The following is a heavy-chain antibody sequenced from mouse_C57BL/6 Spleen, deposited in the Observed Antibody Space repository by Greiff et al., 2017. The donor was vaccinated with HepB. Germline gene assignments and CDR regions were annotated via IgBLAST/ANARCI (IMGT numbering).Heavy chain of an antibody. CDR1: GYAFTNYL. J-gene: IGHJ2*01. Sequence: QVQLQQSGAELVRPGTSVKVSCKASGYAFTNYLIEWVKQRPEQGLEWIGVINPGSGGTNYNEKFKGKATLTADKSSSTAYMQLSSLTSEDSAVYFCARGDTTVVDYWGQGTTLTVSS. CDR3: ARGDTTVVDY. V-gene: IGHV1-54*01. D-gene: IGHD1-1*01. CDR2: INPGSGGT.